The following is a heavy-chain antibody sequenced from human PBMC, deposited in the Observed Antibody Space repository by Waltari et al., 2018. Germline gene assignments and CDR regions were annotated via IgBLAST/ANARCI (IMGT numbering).Heavy chain of an antibody. CDR3: ATYGDGYCSLCLAQ. D-gene: IGHD4-17*01. Sequence: EVQLVESGGGVIQPGGSLRLSCAASGFIVSTTYMSWVRQAPGKGLEWVSFIYNDVTKLYADSVKGRFTVSRDNSKNMLHLQMDSLRAEDTAVYYCATYGDGYCSLCLAQWGQGTLVTVSS. CDR1: GFIVSTTY. V-gene: IGHV3-53*01. J-gene: IGHJ4*02. CDR2: IYNDVTK.